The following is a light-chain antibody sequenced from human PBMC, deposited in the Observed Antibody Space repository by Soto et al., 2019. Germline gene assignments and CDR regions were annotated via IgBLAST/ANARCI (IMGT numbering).Light chain of an antibody. CDR2: KAS. J-gene: IGKJ1*01. Sequence: DIQMTQSPSTLSASVGDRVTITCRASQSLNSWLAWYQHKPGKAPKLLIHKASILASGVPSRFSGSDSGAEYTLTISSLQPDDFATYYFQHYIGYSGMFGQGTKLDIK. CDR3: QHYIGYSGM. V-gene: IGKV1-5*03. CDR1: QSLNSW.